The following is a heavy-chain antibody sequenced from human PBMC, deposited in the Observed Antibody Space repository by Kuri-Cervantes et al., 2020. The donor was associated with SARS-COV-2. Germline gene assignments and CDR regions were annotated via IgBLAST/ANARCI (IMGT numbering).Heavy chain of an antibody. CDR2: INTNTGNP. D-gene: IGHD5-12*01. J-gene: IGHJ4*02. CDR1: GYTFTSYA. Sequence: ASVKVSCKASGYTFTSYAMNWVRQAPGQGLEWMGWINTNTGNPTYAQGFTGRFVFSLDTSVSTAYLQISSLKAEDTAVYYCARAGARGYSGYDLPRYFDYWGQGTLVTVSS. CDR3: ARAGARGYSGYDLPRYFDY. V-gene: IGHV7-4-1*02.